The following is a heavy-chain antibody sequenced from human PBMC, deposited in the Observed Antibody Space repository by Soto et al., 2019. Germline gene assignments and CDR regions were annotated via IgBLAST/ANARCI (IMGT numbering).Heavy chain of an antibody. V-gene: IGHV3-23*01. CDR3: VKDGRSTGAEFDP. D-gene: IGHD6-19*01. Sequence: EVQLLESGGGLVQPGGSLRLSCAASGLTFSYYAMSWVRQAPGKGLEWVSAITNSGGSTYYADSVKGRFTVSRDNSKNTLYRQMNSLRAEDTAVYYCVKDGRSTGAEFDPWGQGTQVIVSS. CDR2: ITNSGGST. CDR1: GLTFSYYA. J-gene: IGHJ5*02.